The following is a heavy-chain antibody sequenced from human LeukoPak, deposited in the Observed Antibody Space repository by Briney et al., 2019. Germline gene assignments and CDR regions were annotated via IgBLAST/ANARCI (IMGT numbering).Heavy chain of an antibody. CDR3: AREGGPYRPLDY. CDR2: VHLSGRT. Sequence: SGTLSLTCGVSGGSISSTNWWTWVRPPPGEGLEWIGEVHLSGRTNYNPSLESRVTMSVDMSENHISLKLTSVTAADTAVYYCAREGGPYRPLDYSGQGTLVTVSS. CDR1: GGSISSTNW. V-gene: IGHV4-4*02. J-gene: IGHJ4*02.